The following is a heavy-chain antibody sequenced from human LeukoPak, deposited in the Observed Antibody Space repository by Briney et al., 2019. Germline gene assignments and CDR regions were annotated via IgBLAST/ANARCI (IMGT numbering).Heavy chain of an antibody. CDR1: GFTFSTYA. J-gene: IGHJ4*02. CDR3: AKPPPDSSSWLFDY. V-gene: IGHV3-23*01. CDR2: ISGNGGST. Sequence: GGSLRLSCAAPGFTFSTYAMSWVRQAPGKGLQWVSTISGNGGSTYYADSVKGRFTISRDNSKNTLYLQMNSLRAEDTAVYYCAKPPPDSSSWLFDYWGQGTLVTVSS. D-gene: IGHD6-13*01.